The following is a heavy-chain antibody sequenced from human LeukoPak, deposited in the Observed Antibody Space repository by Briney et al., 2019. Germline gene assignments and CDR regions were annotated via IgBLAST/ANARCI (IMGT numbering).Heavy chain of an antibody. CDR2: INHSGST. D-gene: IGHD2-21*02. J-gene: IGHJ4*02. CDR3: ARGLPFHIVVVTATSYFDY. CDR1: GGSFSGYY. V-gene: IGHV4-34*01. Sequence: SETLSLTCAVYGGSFSGYYWSWIRQPPGKGLEWIGEINHSGSTNYNPSLKSRVTISVDTSRNQFSLKLSSVTAADTAVYYCARGLPFHIVVVTATSYFDYWGQGTLVTVSS.